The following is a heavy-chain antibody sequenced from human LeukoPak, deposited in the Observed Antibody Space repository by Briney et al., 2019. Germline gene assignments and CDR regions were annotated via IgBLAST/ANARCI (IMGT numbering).Heavy chain of an antibody. CDR3: AMNYGDYDPYNWFDP. D-gene: IGHD4-17*01. V-gene: IGHV3-20*04. J-gene: IGHJ5*02. Sequence: TGGSLRLSCAASGFTFDDYGMSWVRQAPGKGLEWVSGINWNGGSTGYADSVKGRFTISRDYAKNSLYLQMNSLRAEDTALYYCAMNYGDYDPYNWFDPWGQGTLVTVSS. CDR2: INWNGGST. CDR1: GFTFDDYG.